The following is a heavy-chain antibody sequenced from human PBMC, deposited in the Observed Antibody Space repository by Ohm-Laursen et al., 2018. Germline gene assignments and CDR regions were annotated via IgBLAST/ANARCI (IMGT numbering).Heavy chain of an antibody. J-gene: IGHJ4*02. CDR1: GFTFSRYW. CDR2: INRDGSGK. Sequence: SLRLSCTATGFTFSRYWMNWIRQVPGKGLEWVANINRDGSGKYYGDSVNGRFTISRDNAKNSLHLEMNSLRVEDTAVYYCTRITLRQGVEYWGQGTLVTVSS. V-gene: IGHV3-7*01. CDR3: TRITLRQGVEY. D-gene: IGHD2/OR15-2a*01.